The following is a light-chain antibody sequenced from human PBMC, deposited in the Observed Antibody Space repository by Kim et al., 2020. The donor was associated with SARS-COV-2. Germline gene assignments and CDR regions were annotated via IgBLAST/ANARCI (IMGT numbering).Light chain of an antibody. CDR3: NSRDSNDNVV. Sequence: VALEQTVRITCQGDSLRSYYATGDQRKPGQAPILVIYGKNNRPSGIPDRFSGSSSGNTASLTITGTQAGDEADYYCNSRDSNDNVVFGGGTQLTVL. V-gene: IGLV3-19*01. CDR1: SLRSYY. J-gene: IGLJ2*01. CDR2: GKN.